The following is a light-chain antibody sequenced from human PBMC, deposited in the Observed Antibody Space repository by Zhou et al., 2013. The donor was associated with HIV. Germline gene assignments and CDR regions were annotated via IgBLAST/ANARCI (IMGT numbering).Light chain of an antibody. CDR1: QSLVHSDGNTY. J-gene: IGKJ1*01. Sequence: DVVMTQSPLSLPVTLGQPASISCRSSQSLVHSDGNTYLTWFQQRPGQSPRRLIYKVSNRDSGVPDRFSGSGSGTDFTLKISRVEAEDVGVYYCMQGTHWPPWTFGQGTEGGIQT. CDR2: KVS. CDR3: MQGTHWPPWT. V-gene: IGKV2-30*02.